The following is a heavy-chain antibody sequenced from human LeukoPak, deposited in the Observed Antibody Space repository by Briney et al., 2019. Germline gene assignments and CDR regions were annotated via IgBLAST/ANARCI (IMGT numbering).Heavy chain of an antibody. J-gene: IGHJ4*02. CDR1: GFTFSNYV. Sequence: GGSLRLSCAASGFTFSNYVMSWVRQAPGKGLEWVPGISGSGDSTYYADSVKGRFTISRDNSKNTLYLQMNSLRVEDTATYYCAKVRAPSGWFNSDYWGQGTLVTVSS. D-gene: IGHD6-19*01. V-gene: IGHV3-23*01. CDR2: ISGSGDST. CDR3: AKVRAPSGWFNSDY.